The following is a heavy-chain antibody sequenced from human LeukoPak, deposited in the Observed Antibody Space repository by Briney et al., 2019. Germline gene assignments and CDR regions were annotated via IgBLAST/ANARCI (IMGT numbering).Heavy chain of an antibody. Sequence: SVKVSCKASGGTFSSYAISWVRQAPGQGLEWTGGIIPIFGTANYAQKFQGRVTITADESTSTAYMELSSLRSEDTAVYYCARSVRRRLTGSDFDYWGQGTLVTVSS. CDR1: GGTFSSYA. V-gene: IGHV1-69*01. CDR3: ARSVRRRLTGSDFDY. D-gene: IGHD3-9*01. J-gene: IGHJ4*02. CDR2: IIPIFGTA.